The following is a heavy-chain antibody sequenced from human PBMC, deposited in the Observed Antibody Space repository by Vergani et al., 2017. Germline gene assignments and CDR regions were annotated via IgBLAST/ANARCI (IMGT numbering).Heavy chain of an antibody. Sequence: EVELVQSGPELRTPGESLKISCKGSEYSFGNYWIDWVRQVPGKGLEWMGIIYPADSDTKYRPSFQGQVTSTADKSIRTAFLQWDSLKASDTALYYCARHTTYTDSWGQGTLVTVSS. J-gene: IGHJ4*02. D-gene: IGHD1-1*01. CDR3: ARHTTYTDS. CDR2: IYPADSDT. CDR1: EYSFGNYW. V-gene: IGHV5-51*01.